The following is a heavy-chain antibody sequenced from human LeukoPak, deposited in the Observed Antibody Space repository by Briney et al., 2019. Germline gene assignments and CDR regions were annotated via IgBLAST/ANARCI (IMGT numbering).Heavy chain of an antibody. V-gene: IGHV4-59*11. CDR3: ASGKYFYDDPASLNRASRTALDL. CDR1: GDSTAGRY. Sequence: PSETLSLTCSVSGDSTAGRYWSWIRQSPGKGLEWLGLVYKSGDINYHPSFRSRLSVSLDRPKTQVSLRLRSVTAADTAVYYCASGKYFYDDPASLNRASRTALDLWARGTMVIVSS. D-gene: IGHD3-16*01. CDR2: VYKSGDI. J-gene: IGHJ3*01.